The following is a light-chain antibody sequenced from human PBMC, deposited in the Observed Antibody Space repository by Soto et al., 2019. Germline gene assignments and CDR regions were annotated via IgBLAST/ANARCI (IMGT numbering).Light chain of an antibody. CDR1: QRVSSY. J-gene: IGKJ1*01. Sequence: EIVLTQSPATLSLSPGERATLSCRTSQRVSSYLAWYQQRPGQPPRLLIYDASTRATGIPARFSGSGSGTDFTLTISGLQSEDFAVYYCQQYNNWPQTLGQGTKVDIK. CDR3: QQYNNWPQT. CDR2: DAS. V-gene: IGKV3-15*01.